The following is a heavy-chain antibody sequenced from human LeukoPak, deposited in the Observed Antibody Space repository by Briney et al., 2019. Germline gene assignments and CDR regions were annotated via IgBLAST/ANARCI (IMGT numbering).Heavy chain of an antibody. CDR1: GGPITGYY. Sequence: PSETLSLTCTVFGGPITGYYWSWIRQRPGQGLEWIGYVSYRGSTNYNPSLKSRVTISVDTSKNQFSLKLSSVTAADTAVYYCARPYSSNWYDAFHFWGQGTMVTVSS. CDR3: ARPYSSNWYDAFHF. CDR2: VSYRGST. J-gene: IGHJ3*01. D-gene: IGHD6-13*01. V-gene: IGHV4-59*01.